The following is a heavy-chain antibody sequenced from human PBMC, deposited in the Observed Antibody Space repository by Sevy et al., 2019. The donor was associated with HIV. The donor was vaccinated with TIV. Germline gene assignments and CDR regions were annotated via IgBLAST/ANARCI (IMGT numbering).Heavy chain of an antibody. D-gene: IGHD3-10*02. Sequence: GGSLRLSCAASGFTFSSYSMNWVRQAPGKGLEWVSSISSSSSYIYYADSVKGRFTISRDNAKNSLYLQMNSLRAEDTAVYYCARGMSGAWYYFDYWGQGTLVTVSS. CDR3: ARGMSGAWYYFDY. CDR2: ISSSSSYI. V-gene: IGHV3-21*01. CDR1: GFTFSSYS. J-gene: IGHJ4*02.